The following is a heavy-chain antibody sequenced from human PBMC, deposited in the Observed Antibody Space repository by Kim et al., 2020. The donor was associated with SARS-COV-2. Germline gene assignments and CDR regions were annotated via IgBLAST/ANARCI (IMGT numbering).Heavy chain of an antibody. CDR1: GFTFNNHY. CDR2: IRHKVDSYTT. CDR3: ARVSSRWPDF. D-gene: IGHD2-2*01. Sequence: GGSLRLSCAASGFTFNNHYMDWVRQAPGKGLEWVGRIRHKVDSYTTEYAAFVKGRFTISRDDSENTAYLQMNSLETEDTAVYYCARVSSRWPDFGGQGTLVTVS. V-gene: IGHV3-72*01. J-gene: IGHJ4*02.